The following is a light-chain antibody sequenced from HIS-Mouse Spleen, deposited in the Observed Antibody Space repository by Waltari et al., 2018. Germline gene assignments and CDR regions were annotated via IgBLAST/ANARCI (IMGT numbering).Light chain of an antibody. CDR3: YSTDSSGNHRV. V-gene: IGLV3-10*01. CDR2: EDS. CDR1: ALPKKH. Sequence: SYELTQPPSVAVSPGQTARRTCPGDALPKKHDYWYQQKSGQAPVLGIYEDSKRPSGIPERFSGSSSGTMATLTISGAQVEDEADYYCYSTDSSGNHRVFGGGTKLTVL. J-gene: IGLJ2*01.